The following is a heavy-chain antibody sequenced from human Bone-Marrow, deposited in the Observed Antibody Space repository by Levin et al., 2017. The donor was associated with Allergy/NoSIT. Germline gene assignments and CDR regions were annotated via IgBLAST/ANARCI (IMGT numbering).Heavy chain of an antibody. J-gene: IGHJ4*02. CDR3: ASGDDYGGNSASSPFDY. Sequence: GGSLRLSCIVSGFPVSSNYMTWVRQAPGKGLEWVSLIYSRGTTHYADSVKGRFTISRDNSKNMLSLQMNSLRVEDAAVYYCASGDDYGGNSASSPFDYWGQGTLVTVSS. D-gene: IGHD4-23*01. CDR1: GFPVSSNY. V-gene: IGHV3-53*01. CDR2: IYSRGTT.